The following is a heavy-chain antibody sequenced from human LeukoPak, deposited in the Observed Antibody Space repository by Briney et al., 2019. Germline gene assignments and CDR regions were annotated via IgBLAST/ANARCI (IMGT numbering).Heavy chain of an antibody. J-gene: IGHJ6*03. V-gene: IGHV3-20*04. D-gene: IGHD2-15*01. CDR1: GFTFDDYG. CDR3: AREHLYCSGGSCYQFYYYYMDV. CDR2: INWNGGST. Sequence: TGGSLRLSCAASGFTFDDYGMSWVRQAPGKGLEWVSGINWNGGSTGYADSVKGRFTISRDNAKNSLYLQMNSLRAEDTALYYCAREHLYCSGGSCYQFYYYYMDVWGKGTTVAISS.